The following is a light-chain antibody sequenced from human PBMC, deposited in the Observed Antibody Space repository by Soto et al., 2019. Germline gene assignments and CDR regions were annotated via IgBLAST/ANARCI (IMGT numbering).Light chain of an antibody. Sequence: DTVLTQSPGTLSLSPGERAALSCRASQSVSSSYLAWYQQKPGQAPRLLIYDASNRATGIPDRFSGSGSGTDFTLTISRLEPEDFAVYYCQQYETSPRTFGQGTKVDIK. J-gene: IGKJ1*01. CDR3: QQYETSPRT. CDR1: QSVSSSY. V-gene: IGKV3-20*01. CDR2: DAS.